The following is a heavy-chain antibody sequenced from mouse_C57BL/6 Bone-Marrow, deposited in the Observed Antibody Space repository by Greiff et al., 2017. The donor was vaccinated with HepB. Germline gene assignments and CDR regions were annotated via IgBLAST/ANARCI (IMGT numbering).Heavy chain of an antibody. V-gene: IGHV2-5*01. CDR1: GFSLTSYR. J-gene: IGHJ3*01. CDR2: IWRGGST. CDR3: AKSNGYGRWFAY. Sequence: VQLVESGPGLVQPSQSLSITCTVSGFSLTSYRVHWVRESPGKGLEWLGVIWRGGSTDYTDAFMSRLSITKDNSKSQVFIKKNSLQADDTAIYYCAKSNGYGRWFAYWGQGTLVTVSA. D-gene: IGHD2-2*01.